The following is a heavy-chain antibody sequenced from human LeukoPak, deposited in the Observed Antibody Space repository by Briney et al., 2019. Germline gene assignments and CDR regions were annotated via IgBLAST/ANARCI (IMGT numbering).Heavy chain of an antibody. CDR3: AVVDATMVRGVSYYYMDV. CDR2: IFYSGST. V-gene: IGHV4-39*01. Sequence: PSETLSLTCTVSGGSISSSDFYWGWIRQPPGKGLEWIGTIFYSGSTYYNPSLKSRVTISLDTSKNQFSLKLSSVTAADTAVYYCAVVDATMVRGVSYYYMDVWGKGTTVTISS. CDR1: GGSISSSDFY. D-gene: IGHD3-10*01. J-gene: IGHJ6*03.